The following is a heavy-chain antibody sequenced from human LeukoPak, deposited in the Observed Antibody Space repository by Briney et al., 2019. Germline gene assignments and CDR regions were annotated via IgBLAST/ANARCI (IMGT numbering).Heavy chain of an antibody. J-gene: IGHJ4*02. CDR1: GGSFSGYY. CDR3: ARPYSSGWSFDY. V-gene: IGHV4-34*01. Sequence: SETLSLTCAVYGGSFSGYYWSWIRQPPGKGLEWIGEINHSGSTNYNPSLKSRVTISVDTSKNQFSLKLSSVTAADTAVYYCARPYSSGWSFDYWAREPWSPSPQ. D-gene: IGHD6-19*01. CDR2: INHSGST.